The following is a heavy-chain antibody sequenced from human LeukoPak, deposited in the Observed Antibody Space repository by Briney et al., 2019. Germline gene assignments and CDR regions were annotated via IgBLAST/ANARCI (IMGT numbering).Heavy chain of an antibody. V-gene: IGHV1-46*01. J-gene: IGHJ4*02. CDR2: IISSGGST. Sequence: ASVKVSCKASGYTFTSYFMHWVRQAPQQRLEWMGIIISSGGSTSYAQKFQGRVIMTRDTSTSTVYMELSSLRCEDTAVYYCARGVSSAFFDYWGQGTLVTVSS. CDR1: GYTFTSYF. CDR3: ARGVSSAFFDY. D-gene: IGHD3-22*01.